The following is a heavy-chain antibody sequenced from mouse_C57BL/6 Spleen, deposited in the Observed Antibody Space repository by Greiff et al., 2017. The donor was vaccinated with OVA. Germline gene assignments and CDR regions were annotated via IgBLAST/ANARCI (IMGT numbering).Heavy chain of an antibody. CDR1: GYAFSSSW. Sequence: VQGVESGPELVKPGASVKISCKASGYAFSSSWMNWVKQRPGKGLEWIGRIYPGDGDTNYNGKFKGKATLTADKSSSTAYMQLSSLTSEDSAVYFCARWEDGLRAWFAYWGQGTLVTVSA. J-gene: IGHJ3*01. V-gene: IGHV1-82*01. D-gene: IGHD2-3*01. CDR2: IYPGDGDT. CDR3: ARWEDGLRAWFAY.